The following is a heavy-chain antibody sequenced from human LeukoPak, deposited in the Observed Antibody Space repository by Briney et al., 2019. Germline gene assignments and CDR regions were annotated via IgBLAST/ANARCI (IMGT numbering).Heavy chain of an antibody. CDR2: INHSGST. CDR3: AREGFSGSYYFDY. V-gene: IGHV4-39*07. J-gene: IGHJ4*02. CDR1: GGSISSSSYY. D-gene: IGHD3-10*01. Sequence: SETLSLTCTVSGGSISSSSYYWGWIRQPPGKGLEWIGEINHSGSTNYNPSLKSRVTISVDTSKNQFSLKLSSVTAADTAVYYCAREGFSGSYYFDYWGQGTLVTVSS.